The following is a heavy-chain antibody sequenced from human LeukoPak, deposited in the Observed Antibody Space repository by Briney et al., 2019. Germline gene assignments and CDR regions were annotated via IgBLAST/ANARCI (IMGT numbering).Heavy chain of an antibody. J-gene: IGHJ4*02. CDR1: GGTFSSYT. CDR2: IIPIFGTA. Sequence: SVKVSCKASGGTFSSYTISWVRQAPGQGLEWMGGIIPIFGTANYAQKFQGRVTITADESTSTAYMELSSLRSEDTAVYYCARAPYSSSWFDYWGQGTLVTVSS. CDR3: ARAPYSSSWFDY. D-gene: IGHD6-13*01. V-gene: IGHV1-69*13.